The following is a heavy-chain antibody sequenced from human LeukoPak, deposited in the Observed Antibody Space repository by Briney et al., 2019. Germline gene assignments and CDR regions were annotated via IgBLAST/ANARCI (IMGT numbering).Heavy chain of an antibody. D-gene: IGHD6-19*01. CDR1: GFIFSRYW. Sequence: GGSLRLSCAASGFIFSRYWMTWVRQAPGKGLEWVAKIKQDGSEKYYADSVKGRFTISRDNAKNSLYLQMNSLRAEDMALYYCAKSAGSVAGPHDAFDIWGQGTTVTVSS. CDR2: IKQDGSEK. V-gene: IGHV3-7*03. J-gene: IGHJ3*02. CDR3: AKSAGSVAGPHDAFDI.